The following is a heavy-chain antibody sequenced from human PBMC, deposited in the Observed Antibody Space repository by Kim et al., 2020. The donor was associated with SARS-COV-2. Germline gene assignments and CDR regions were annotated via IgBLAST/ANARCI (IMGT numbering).Heavy chain of an antibody. CDR3: ARDLQVPAAFFDYMDV. CDR1: GFTFSNYG. CDR2: IWYNGNNK. D-gene: IGHD2-2*01. Sequence: GGSLRLSCAASGFTFSNYGMHWVRQAPGKGLEWLGDIWYNGNNKNYADSVKGRFTISRDNSMSTLYLQMDSLRAEDTGVYYCARDLQVPAAFFDYMDVWGKRITVTVSS. J-gene: IGHJ6*03. V-gene: IGHV3-33*01.